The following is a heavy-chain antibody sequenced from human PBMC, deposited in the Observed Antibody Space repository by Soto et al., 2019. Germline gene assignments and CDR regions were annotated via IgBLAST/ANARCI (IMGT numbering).Heavy chain of an antibody. CDR1: GFTFSSYA. D-gene: IGHD2-15*01. Sequence: EVQLLESGGGLVQPGGSLRLSCAASGFTFSSYAMSWVRQAPGKGLEWVSGISGSGGSTYYADSVKGRFTISRDNSKNTLYLQMNSLSAEDTAVYYCAKQGAMATATNFDYWGQGTLVTVSS. CDR2: ISGSGGST. V-gene: IGHV3-23*01. CDR3: AKQGAMATATNFDY. J-gene: IGHJ4*02.